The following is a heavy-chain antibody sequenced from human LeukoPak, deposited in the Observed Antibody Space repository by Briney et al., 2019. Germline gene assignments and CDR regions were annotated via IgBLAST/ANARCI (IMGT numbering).Heavy chain of an antibody. CDR3: ARADYYDSSGYYDY. J-gene: IGHJ4*02. Sequence: GGSLRLSCAASGFTFSSYSMNWVRQAPGKGLECVSYISSSSSTIYYADSVKGRFTISRDNAKNSLYLQMNSLRAEDTAVYYCARADYYDSSGYYDYWGQGTLVTVSS. CDR2: ISSSSSTI. V-gene: IGHV3-48*01. CDR1: GFTFSSYS. D-gene: IGHD3-22*01.